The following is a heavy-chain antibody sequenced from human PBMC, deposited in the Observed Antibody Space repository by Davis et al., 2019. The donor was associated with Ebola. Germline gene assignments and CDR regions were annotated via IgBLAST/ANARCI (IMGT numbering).Heavy chain of an antibody. CDR1: GVSITNYY. Sequence: PSQTLSLTCTVSGVSITNYYWSWIRQPAGKGLEWLGRIDNSGSTSYNPSLKSRLSMSLDTSKNLFSLKMSSVTAADTAVYYCARSSSGSYDDYWGQGTLVTVSS. D-gene: IGHD1-26*01. V-gene: IGHV4-4*07. CDR2: IDNSGST. J-gene: IGHJ4*02. CDR3: ARSSSGSYDDY.